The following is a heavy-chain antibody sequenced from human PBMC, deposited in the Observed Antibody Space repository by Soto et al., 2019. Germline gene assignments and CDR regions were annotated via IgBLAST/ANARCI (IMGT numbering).Heavy chain of an antibody. CDR2: INQDGNED. CDR1: GFTFSSYW. Sequence: GGSLRLSCAASGFTFSSYWMNWVRQSPGKGPEWVANINQDGNEDNLLDSVKGRFTISRDNAKNSLFLQMNSLRVDDTAVYYCARTGDGHHDFLDYWGQGALVTVSS. CDR3: ARTGDGHHDFLDY. D-gene: IGHD1-1*01. J-gene: IGHJ4*02. V-gene: IGHV3-7*01.